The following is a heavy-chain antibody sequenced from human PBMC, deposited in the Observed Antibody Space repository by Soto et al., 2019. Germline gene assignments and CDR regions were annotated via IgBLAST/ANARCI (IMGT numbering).Heavy chain of an antibody. D-gene: IGHD2-2*01. CDR1: GGTFSSYR. Sequence: SVKVSCKASGGTFSSYRINWVRQAPGQGLEWVGGIVPIYRTADYAQKFQGRVTITADESARTSYMELRSLKSQDTAVYFCGRDLTSNANCIDPWGQGTLVTVSS. V-gene: IGHV1-69*13. CDR3: GRDLTSNANCIDP. CDR2: IVPIYRTA. J-gene: IGHJ5*02.